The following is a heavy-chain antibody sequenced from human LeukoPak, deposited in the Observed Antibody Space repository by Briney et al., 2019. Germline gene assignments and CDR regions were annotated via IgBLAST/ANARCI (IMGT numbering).Heavy chain of an antibody. Sequence: ASVKVSCKASGYTFTGYYMHWVRQAPGQGLEWMGWINPNSGGTNYAQKFQGRVTMTRDTSISTAYMELSRLRSDDTAVYYCARDRDYDSSGYGYYYMDVWGKGTTVTVSS. D-gene: IGHD3-22*01. CDR1: GYTFTGYY. CDR3: ARDRDYDSSGYGYYYMDV. CDR2: INPNSGGT. V-gene: IGHV1-2*02. J-gene: IGHJ6*03.